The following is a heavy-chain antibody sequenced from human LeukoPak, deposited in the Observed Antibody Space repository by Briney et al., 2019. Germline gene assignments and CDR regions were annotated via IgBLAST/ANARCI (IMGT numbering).Heavy chain of an antibody. J-gene: IGHJ4*02. V-gene: IGHV3-23*01. D-gene: IGHD2-15*01. CDR3: AKAPVTSCRGAFCYPFDS. Sequence: PGGSLRLSCAASGFTFNSYAMSWLRQPPAKELEWVSAISGIGGSTFYAASVKGRSTISSDTSRSTLYLQMNTLRAQDAALYYCAKAPVTSCRGAFCYPFDSWGQGTLVTVSS. CDR2: ISGIGGST. CDR1: GFTFNSYA.